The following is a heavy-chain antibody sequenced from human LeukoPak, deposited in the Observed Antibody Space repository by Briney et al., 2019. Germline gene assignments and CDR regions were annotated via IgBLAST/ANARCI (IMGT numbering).Heavy chain of an antibody. CDR1: GYTFTGYY. V-gene: IGHV1-2*04. J-gene: IGHJ5*02. CDR3: ARSIVAAAQWFDP. Sequence: GASVKVSCKASGYTFTGYYMHWVRQAPGQGLEWMGWINPNSGGTNYAQKFQGWVTMTRDTSISTAYMELSRLRSDDTAVYYCARSIVAAAQWFDPWGQGTLVTVSS. D-gene: IGHD6-13*01. CDR2: INPNSGGT.